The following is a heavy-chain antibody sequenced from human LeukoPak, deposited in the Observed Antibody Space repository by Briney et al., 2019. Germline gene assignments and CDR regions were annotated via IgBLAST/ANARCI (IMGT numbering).Heavy chain of an antibody. CDR1: GFTFSSYS. Sequence: PGGSLRLSCAASGFTFSSYSMNWVRQAPGKGLEWVSSISSTSSYIYYADSLKGRFTISRDNAKNSLYLQMNGLRAEDTAVYYCARDLSSSWYRVLDYYYMDVWGKGTTVTVSS. V-gene: IGHV3-21*01. J-gene: IGHJ6*03. CDR2: ISSTSSYI. D-gene: IGHD6-13*01. CDR3: ARDLSSSWYRVLDYYYMDV.